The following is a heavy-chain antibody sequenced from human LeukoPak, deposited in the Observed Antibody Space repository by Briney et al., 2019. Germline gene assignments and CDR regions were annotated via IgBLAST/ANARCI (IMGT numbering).Heavy chain of an antibody. V-gene: IGHV1-8*02. CDR1: GYTFTGYY. CDR3: ARESGLYGSGSRY. D-gene: IGHD3-10*01. J-gene: IGHJ4*02. Sequence: ASVTVSCTASGYTFTGYYMHWVRQAPGQGLEWMGWMNPNRGNTGYAQKFQGRVTMTRHTSISTAYMELSSLRSEDTAVYYCARESGLYGSGSRYWGQGTLVTVSS. CDR2: MNPNRGNT.